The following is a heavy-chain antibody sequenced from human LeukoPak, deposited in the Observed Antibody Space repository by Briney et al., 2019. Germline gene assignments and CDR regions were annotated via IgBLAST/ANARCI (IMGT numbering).Heavy chain of an antibody. D-gene: IGHD3-16*02. CDR1: GGSISSYY. V-gene: IGHV4-59*08. CDR3: ARRHYRDYMDV. J-gene: IGHJ6*03. CDR2: IYYSGST. Sequence: SETLSLTCTVSGGSISSYYWSWLRQPPGKGLEWIGYIYYSGSTNYNPSLKSRVTISVDTSKNQFSLKLSSVTAADTAVYYCARRHYRDYMDVWGKGTTATVSS.